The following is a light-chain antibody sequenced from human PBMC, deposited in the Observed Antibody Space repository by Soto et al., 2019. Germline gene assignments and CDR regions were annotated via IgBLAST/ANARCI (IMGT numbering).Light chain of an antibody. Sequence: QSALTHPPSASGSPGQSVTISCTGTSSDVGGYNYVSWYQQHPGKAPKLMIYEVSKRPSGVPDRFSGSKSGNTASLTVSGLQAEDEADYYCSSYAGSNTVVFGGVTKLTVL. CDR3: SSYAGSNTVV. V-gene: IGLV2-8*01. J-gene: IGLJ2*01. CDR2: EVS. CDR1: SSDVGGYNY.